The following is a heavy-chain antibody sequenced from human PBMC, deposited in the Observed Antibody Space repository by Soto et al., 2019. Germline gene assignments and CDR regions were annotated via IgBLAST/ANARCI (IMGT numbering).Heavy chain of an antibody. Sequence: PSETLSLTCTVSGGSISRYYWGWIRQPPGKGLEWIGYIYYNGSSKYNSTLNSRFTISVDTSKNQFSLKLSSVTAADTAVYYCARVRRRRISMIREIASDMDVWGQGTTVTVSS. V-gene: IGHV4-59*08. J-gene: IGHJ6*02. CDR3: ARVRRRRISMIREIASDMDV. D-gene: IGHD3-10*02. CDR2: IYYNGSS. CDR1: GGSISRYY.